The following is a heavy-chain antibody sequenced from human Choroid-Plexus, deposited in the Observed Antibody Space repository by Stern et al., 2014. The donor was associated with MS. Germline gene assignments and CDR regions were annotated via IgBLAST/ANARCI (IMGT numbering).Heavy chain of an antibody. CDR1: GFTFGSCA. Sequence: VQLVESGGGVVQPGRPLRLSCVASGFTFGSCAMHWVRQAPGKGLEWVAGVSYDGSNKYCADSVKGRFTISRDNSQNTLYMQMSSLRPEDTAVYYCAKDRQYLTYXFDHWGQGSLVTVSS. D-gene: IGHD2/OR15-2a*01. CDR2: VSYDGSNK. CDR3: AKDRQYLTYXFDH. V-gene: IGHV3-30*18. J-gene: IGHJ5*02.